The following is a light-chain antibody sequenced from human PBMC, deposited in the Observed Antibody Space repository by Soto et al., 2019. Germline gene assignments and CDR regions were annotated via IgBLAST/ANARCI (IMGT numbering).Light chain of an antibody. V-gene: IGKV1-12*01. CDR2: DAS. CDR1: QRIDTW. J-gene: IGKJ2*01. Sequence: IQLTQSPSSVSASVGDRVTITCRASQRIDTWIAWYQQKPGKAPNLLIYDASNLQSGVPSRFSGSGSGTDFILTISSLQPEDFATYYCQQYNTFPYTFGQGTKL. CDR3: QQYNTFPYT.